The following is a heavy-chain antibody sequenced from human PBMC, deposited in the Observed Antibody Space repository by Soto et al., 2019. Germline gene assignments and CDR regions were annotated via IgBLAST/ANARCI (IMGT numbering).Heavy chain of an antibody. CDR1: GFTFGSYS. CDR2: ISSSSSYI. CDR3: AKGLRRLLRTQYYYGLDV. V-gene: IGHV3-21*04. D-gene: IGHD3-16*01. Sequence: PGGSLRLSCAASGFTFGSYSMNWVRQAPGKGLEWVSSISSSSSYIYYADSVKGRFTISRDNAKNSLYLQMNSLRAEDTAIYYCAKGLRRLLRTQYYYGLDVWGRGTTVTVSS. J-gene: IGHJ6*02.